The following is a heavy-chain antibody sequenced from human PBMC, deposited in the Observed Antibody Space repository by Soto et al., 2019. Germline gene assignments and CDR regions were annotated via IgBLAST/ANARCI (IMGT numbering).Heavy chain of an antibody. V-gene: IGHV3-53*01. J-gene: IGHJ5*02. Sequence: GGSLRLSCAASGFTVSGNNMNWGRQAPGKGLEWVSTIYTGGNTYYADSVKGRFTISRDSSKNTLSLQMNSLRADDTAVYYCARAPPGWEGGVDLWGQGTLVTVSS. CDR2: IYTGGNT. CDR1: GFTVSGNN. CDR3: ARAPPGWEGGVDL. D-gene: IGHD3-16*01.